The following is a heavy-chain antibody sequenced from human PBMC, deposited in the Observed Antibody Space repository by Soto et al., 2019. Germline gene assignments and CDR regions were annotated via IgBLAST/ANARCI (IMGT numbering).Heavy chain of an antibody. CDR1: GGSIISYY. J-gene: IGHJ4*02. V-gene: IGHV4-59*12. CDR2: IYYSGST. D-gene: IGHD3-10*01. CDR3: ARYGSGSYYPTTFDY. Sequence: SETLSLTCTVSGGSIISYYWSWIRQPPGKGLEWIGYIYYSGSTNYNPSLKSRVTISVDTSRNQFSLKLSSVTAADTAVYYCARYGSGSYYPTTFDYWGQGTLVTVS.